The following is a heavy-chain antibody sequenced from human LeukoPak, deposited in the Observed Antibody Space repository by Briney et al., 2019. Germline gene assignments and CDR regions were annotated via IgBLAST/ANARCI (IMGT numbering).Heavy chain of an antibody. J-gene: IGHJ4*02. CDR1: GFTFSHFW. D-gene: IGHD2-15*01. Sequence: GGSLRLSCAASGFTFSHFWMSWVRQAPGKGLEWVAYIKRTGSETYYVDSVKGRFTITRDNTRNSLFLQMYSLRAEDTAVYFCAREDGYRSGGNCYSYFDSWGQGTLVTVSS. V-gene: IGHV3-7*01. CDR3: AREDGYRSGGNCYSYFDS. CDR2: IKRTGSET.